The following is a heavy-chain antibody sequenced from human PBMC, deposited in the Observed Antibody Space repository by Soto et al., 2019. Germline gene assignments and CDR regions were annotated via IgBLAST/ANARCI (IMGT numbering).Heavy chain of an antibody. D-gene: IGHD2-2*01. CDR2: IHYNGNT. CDR1: GDSISAYS. Sequence: SETLSLTCTVSGDSISAYSWSWVRQPPGKGLEWIGNIHYNGNTKYNPSLKSRVTMSVDTSKNQFSLKLISVTAADTAVYYCARFTCSNTRCLKLNGFDIWGQGTMVTVSS. J-gene: IGHJ3*02. V-gene: IGHV4-59*01. CDR3: ARFTCSNTRCLKLNGFDI.